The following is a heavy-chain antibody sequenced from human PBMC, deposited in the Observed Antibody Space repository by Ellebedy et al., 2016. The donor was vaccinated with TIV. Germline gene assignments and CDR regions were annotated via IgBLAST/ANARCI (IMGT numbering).Heavy chain of an antibody. J-gene: IGHJ3*01. CDR3: ARAVAAAQLDTFAV. CDR2: IDPNDPSGSYT. CDR1: GYSFEYYW. D-gene: IGHD6-13*01. Sequence: GESLKISXKGSGYSFEYYWISWVRQMPGKGLEWMGRIDPNDPSGSYTNYSPSFQGHVTISADKSISTAFLQWSSLKASDTAVYYCARAVAAAQLDTFAVWGPGTLVTVSS. V-gene: IGHV5-10-1*01.